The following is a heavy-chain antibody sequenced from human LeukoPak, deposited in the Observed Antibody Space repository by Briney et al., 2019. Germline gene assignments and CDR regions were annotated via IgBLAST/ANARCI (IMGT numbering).Heavy chain of an antibody. CDR1: NGSISSSRYY. V-gene: IGHV4-39*01. D-gene: IGHD2-2*01. CDR3: ARNCSRTTCSGTFDI. J-gene: IGHJ3*02. CDR2: VYYSGST. Sequence: SETLSLTCTVSNGSISSSRYYWAWIRQAPGKGLEWIGSVYYSGSTHYNPSQRSRVTISVDTSKDQFFLRLRSGTAADMAIYYCARNCSRTTCSGTFDIWGRGTLVTVSS.